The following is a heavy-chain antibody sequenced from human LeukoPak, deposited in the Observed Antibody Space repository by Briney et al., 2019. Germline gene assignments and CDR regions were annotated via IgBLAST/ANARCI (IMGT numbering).Heavy chain of an antibody. Sequence: SGFTXXSYAMHWVRQAPGKGLEYVSAISSNGGSTYYAKSVKGRFTISRDNAKNSLYLQMNSLRAEDTAVYYCARDSTQHKCLGYWGQGTLVTVSS. J-gene: IGHJ4*02. D-gene: IGHD1-1*01. CDR3: ARDSTQHKCLGY. CDR2: ISSNGGST. V-gene: IGHV3-64*01. CDR1: GFTXXSYA.